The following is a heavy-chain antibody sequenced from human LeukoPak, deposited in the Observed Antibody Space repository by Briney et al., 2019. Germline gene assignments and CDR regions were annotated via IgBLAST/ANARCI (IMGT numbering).Heavy chain of an antibody. CDR1: GFAFSDYW. J-gene: IGHJ4*02. V-gene: IGHV3-7*03. D-gene: IGHD3-22*01. CDR3: VRAPYYSGIEHYFEH. CDR2: IKQDGSEK. Sequence: GGSLRLSCAASGFAFSDYWMTWVRQAPGKGLEWVANIKQDGSEKYLVDSVKGRFTISRDNAKGSLYLQMNSMRAEDTAVYYCVRAPYYSGIEHYFEHWGQGILVTVSS.